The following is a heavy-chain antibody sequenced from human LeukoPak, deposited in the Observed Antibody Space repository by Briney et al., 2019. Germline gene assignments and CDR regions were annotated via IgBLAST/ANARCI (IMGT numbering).Heavy chain of an antibody. CDR2: IYPGDSDT. D-gene: IGHD3-10*01. J-gene: IGHJ3*02. Sequence: GESLKISCKGSGSSFTSYWIGWVRQMPGKGLEWMGIIYPGDSDTRYSPSFQGQVTISADKSISTAYLQWSSLKASDTAMYYCARMYYGSGSYYNVPPGAFDIWGQGTMVTVSS. V-gene: IGHV5-51*01. CDR3: ARMYYGSGSYYNVPPGAFDI. CDR1: GSSFTSYW.